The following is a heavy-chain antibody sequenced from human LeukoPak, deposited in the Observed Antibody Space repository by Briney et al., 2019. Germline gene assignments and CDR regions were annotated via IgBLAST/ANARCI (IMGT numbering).Heavy chain of an antibody. CDR2: ISAYNGNT. J-gene: IGHJ4*02. V-gene: IGHV1-18*04. CDR1: GYTFTGYY. Sequence: GASVKVSCKASGYTFTGYYMHWVRQAPGQGLEWMGWISAYNGNTNYAQKLQGRVTMTTDTSTSTAYMELRSLRSDDTAVYYCAAWPQWLGGYFDYWGQGTLVTVSS. D-gene: IGHD6-19*01. CDR3: AAWPQWLGGYFDY.